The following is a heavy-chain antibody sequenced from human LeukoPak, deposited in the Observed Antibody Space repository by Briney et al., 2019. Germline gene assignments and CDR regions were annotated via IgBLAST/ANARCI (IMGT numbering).Heavy chain of an antibody. CDR1: SGSIRSFY. V-gene: IGHV4-4*07. J-gene: IGHJ5*02. D-gene: IGHD3-22*01. Sequence: SETLSLTCSVSSGSIRSFYWSWIRQPAGKGLEWIGRIYSSGSTSYNPSLKSRVTMSVDTSKNQFSLKLSSVTAADTAVYYCARERYDSVYNWFDPWGQGTLVTVSS. CDR2: IYSSGST. CDR3: ARERYDSVYNWFDP.